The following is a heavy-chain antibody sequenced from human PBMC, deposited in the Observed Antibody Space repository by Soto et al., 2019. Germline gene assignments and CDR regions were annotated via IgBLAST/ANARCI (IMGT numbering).Heavy chain of an antibody. CDR3: AKDVSALLYCSSTSCSHNWFDP. CDR1: VFTFDDYA. Sequence: GGSLRLSCSASVFTFDDYAMHWFRQAPGKGLEWVSGISWNSGSIGYADSVKGRFTISRDNAKNSLYLQMNSLRAEDTALYYCAKDVSALLYCSSTSCSHNWFDPWGQGTLVTVSS. J-gene: IGHJ5*02. D-gene: IGHD2-2*01. V-gene: IGHV3-9*01. CDR2: ISWNSGSI.